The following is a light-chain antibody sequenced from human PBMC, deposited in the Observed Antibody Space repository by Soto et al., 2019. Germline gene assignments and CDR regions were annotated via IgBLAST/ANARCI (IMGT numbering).Light chain of an antibody. V-gene: IGKV3-20*01. CDR1: RRVSSTY. Sequence: EIVLTQSPGTLSLSPGERATLSCRSSRRVSSTYLAWYQQKPGQAPRLLIYGTSSRATGIPDRFSGSGSGTDFTLTISRLEPEDFAVYYCQQYDNSPGLTFGGGTRVEIK. CDR3: QQYDNSPGLT. J-gene: IGKJ4*01. CDR2: GTS.